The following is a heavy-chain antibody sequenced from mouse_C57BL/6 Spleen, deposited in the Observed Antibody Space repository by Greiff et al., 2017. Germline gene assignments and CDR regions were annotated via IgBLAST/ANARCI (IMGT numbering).Heavy chain of an antibody. D-gene: IGHD1-1*01. CDR1: GYSITSGYD. CDR2: ISDSGST. Sequence: ESGLGMVKPSLQLSLTCPVTGYSITSGYDWHWIRHFPGNILEWMGYISDSGSTNYNPTLKSRIAISHDTSEHHLFLKLNSGTTVDTATDYCARSSYYGRDFDVWGTGTTVTVSS. V-gene: IGHV3-1*01. J-gene: IGHJ1*03. CDR3: ARSSYYGRDFDV.